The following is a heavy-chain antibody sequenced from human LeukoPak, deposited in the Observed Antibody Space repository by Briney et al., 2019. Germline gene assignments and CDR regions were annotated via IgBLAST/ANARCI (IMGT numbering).Heavy chain of an antibody. D-gene: IGHD3-9*01. CDR1: GFTFGSYS. Sequence: GGSLRLSCAASGFTFGSYSMNWVRQAPGKGLEWVSSISSSGSYIYYADSVKGRFTISRDNAENSLYLQMNSLRAEDTAVYYCARDPGYDLLTAYSPIDYWGQGILVTVSS. V-gene: IGHV3-21*01. CDR3: ARDPGYDLLTAYSPIDY. CDR2: ISSSGSYI. J-gene: IGHJ4*02.